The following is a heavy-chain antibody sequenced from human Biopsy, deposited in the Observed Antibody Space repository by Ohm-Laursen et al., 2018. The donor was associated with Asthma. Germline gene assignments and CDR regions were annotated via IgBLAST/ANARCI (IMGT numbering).Heavy chain of an antibody. Sequence: SLRLSCAASEFSFSSFAIHWVRQAPGKGLEWVGVISKDASTQDYADSVKGRFTMARDNSKNTLDLQMNSLREEDTAVYYCVRDGTDDAFDIWGQGTVVSVSS. D-gene: IGHD1-1*01. CDR3: VRDGTDDAFDI. J-gene: IGHJ3*02. V-gene: IGHV3-30*01. CDR1: EFSFSSFA. CDR2: ISKDASTQ.